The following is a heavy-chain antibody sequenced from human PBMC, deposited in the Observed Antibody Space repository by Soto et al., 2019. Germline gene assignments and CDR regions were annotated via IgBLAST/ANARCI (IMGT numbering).Heavy chain of an antibody. V-gene: IGHV3-23*01. J-gene: IGHJ4*02. D-gene: IGHD6-6*01. Sequence: GGSLRLSCAASGFTFSSYAMSWVRQAPGKGLEWVSAISGSGGSTYYADSVKGRFTISRDNSKNTLYLQMNSLRAEDTAVYYCAKGGSSSSLFYYFDYWGQGTLVTVSS. CDR2: ISGSGGST. CDR1: GFTFSSYA. CDR3: AKGGSSSSLFYYFDY.